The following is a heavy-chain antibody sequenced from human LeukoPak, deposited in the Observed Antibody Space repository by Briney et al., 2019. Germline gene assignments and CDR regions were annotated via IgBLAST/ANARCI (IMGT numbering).Heavy chain of an antibody. V-gene: IGHV4-39*07. CDR3: ARRTTYYYDSSGTPLGYFDY. Sequence: SETLSLTCTVSGGSISSSSYYWGWIRQPPGKGLEWIGSIYYSGSTYYNPSLKSRVTISVDTSKNQFSLKLSSVTAADTAVYYCARRTTYYYDSSGTPLGYFDYWGQGTLVTVSS. CDR1: GGSISSSSYY. CDR2: IYYSGST. J-gene: IGHJ4*02. D-gene: IGHD3-22*01.